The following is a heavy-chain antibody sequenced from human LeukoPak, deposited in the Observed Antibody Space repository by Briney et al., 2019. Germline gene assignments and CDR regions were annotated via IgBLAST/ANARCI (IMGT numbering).Heavy chain of an antibody. CDR2: IYYSGST. J-gene: IGHJ4*02. D-gene: IGHD6-19*01. Sequence: PSETLSLTCSVSGGSISLSYYYWGWIRQPPRKGLEWIGSIYYSGSTYYNPSLKSRVTISVDTSKNQFSLKLSSVIAADTAVYYCARDSQWLVLYRYYWGQGTLVTVSS. CDR3: ARDSQWLVLYRYY. V-gene: IGHV4-39*07. CDR1: GGSISLSYYY.